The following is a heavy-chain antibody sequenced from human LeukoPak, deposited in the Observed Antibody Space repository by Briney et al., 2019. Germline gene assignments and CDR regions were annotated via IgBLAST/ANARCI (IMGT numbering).Heavy chain of an antibody. V-gene: IGHV4-59*01. Sequence: PAETLSLTCTVSGGSISGYHWGWIRQPPGKGLEWIGYFNYSGSTTYNPSLKSRVTISLDTSKNQFSLKLSSVTAADTAVYYCARDKQPGDYWGQGTLVTVS. CDR2: FNYSGST. CDR1: GGSISGYH. D-gene: IGHD5-18*01. CDR3: ARDKQPGDY. J-gene: IGHJ4*02.